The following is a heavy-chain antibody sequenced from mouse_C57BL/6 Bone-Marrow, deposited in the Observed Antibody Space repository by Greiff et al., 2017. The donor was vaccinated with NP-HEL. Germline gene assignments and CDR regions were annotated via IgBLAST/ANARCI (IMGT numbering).Heavy chain of an antibody. CDR2: IKPDSSTI. CDR3: ARGVFAY. J-gene: IGHJ3*01. V-gene: IGHV4-1*01. Sequence: VDFSRYWMSWVRRAPGKGLEWIGEIKPDSSTINYAPSLKDKLNISRDNAKNTMYLQMSKVRSEDTALYYCARGVFAYWGQGTLVTVSA. CDR1: VDFSRYW.